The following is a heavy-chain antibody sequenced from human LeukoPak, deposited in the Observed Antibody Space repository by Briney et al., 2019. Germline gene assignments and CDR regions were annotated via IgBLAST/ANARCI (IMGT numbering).Heavy chain of an antibody. J-gene: IGHJ4*02. V-gene: IGHV3-20*04. D-gene: IGHD1-1*01. CDR2: INWNGGST. CDR1: GFTFDDYG. CDR3: AKTSAYTWRIDY. Sequence: GGSLRLSCAASGFTFDDYGMSWVRQAPGKGLEWVSGINWNGGSTGYADSVKGRFTISRDNSKNSLYLQMNSLRGEDTALYYCAKTSAYTWRIDYWGQGTLVTVSS.